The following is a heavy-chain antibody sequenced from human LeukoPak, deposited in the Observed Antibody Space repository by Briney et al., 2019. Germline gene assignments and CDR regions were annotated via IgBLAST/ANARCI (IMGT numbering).Heavy chain of an antibody. Sequence: ASVKVSCKASGYTFTSYDINWVRQATRQGLEWMGWMNPNSGNTGYAQKFQGRVTMTRNTSISTAYMELSSLRSEDTAVYYCARGRLAYDFWSGYYWGYNSLLNWFDPWGQGTLVTVSS. CDR1: GYTFTSYD. J-gene: IGHJ5*02. CDR3: ARGRLAYDFWSGYYWGYNSLLNWFDP. D-gene: IGHD3-3*01. CDR2: MNPNSGNT. V-gene: IGHV1-8*01.